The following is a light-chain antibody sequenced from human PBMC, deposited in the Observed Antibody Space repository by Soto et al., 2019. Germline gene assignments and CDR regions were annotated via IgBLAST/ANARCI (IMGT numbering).Light chain of an antibody. CDR3: CSDAVHVV. CDR2: EGS. V-gene: IGLV2-23*01. J-gene: IGLJ2*01. CDR1: SSDVGSYNL. Sequence: QSALTQPASVSGSPGQSITISCTGTSSDVGSYNLVSWYQQHTGKAPKLMIYEGSKRPSGVSNRFSGSKSGNTASLTISGLQAEDEADYYCCSDAVHVVFGGGTKLTVL.